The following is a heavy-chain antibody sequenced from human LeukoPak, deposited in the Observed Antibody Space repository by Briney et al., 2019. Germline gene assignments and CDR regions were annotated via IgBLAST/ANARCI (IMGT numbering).Heavy chain of an antibody. CDR2: ISYRGIT. J-gene: IGHJ4*02. D-gene: IGHD2-8*02. CDR1: GASITIY. CDR3: VRGSAVLVLG. Sequence: SGTLSLTCAVSGASITIYWSWLRQPPGKGLEWIGYISYRGITNYSPSLKSRVTISADTSKNQFSLRLNSMTAADTARYYCVRGSAVLVLGWGQGTLVTVSS. V-gene: IGHV4-59*01.